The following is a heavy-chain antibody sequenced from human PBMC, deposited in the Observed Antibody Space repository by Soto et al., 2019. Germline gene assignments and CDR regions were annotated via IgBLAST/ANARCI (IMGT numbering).Heavy chain of an antibody. V-gene: IGHV3-21*01. CDR1: GFTFSSYS. CDR3: ARDQGDDYGDYCV. CDR2: ISSSSSYI. J-gene: IGHJ3*01. Sequence: GGSLRLSCAASGFTFSSYSMNWVRQAPGKGLEWVSSISSSSSYIYYADSVKGRFTISRDNAKNSLYLQMNSLRAEDTAVYYCARDQGDDYGDYCVWGQGTMVTVSS. D-gene: IGHD4-17*01.